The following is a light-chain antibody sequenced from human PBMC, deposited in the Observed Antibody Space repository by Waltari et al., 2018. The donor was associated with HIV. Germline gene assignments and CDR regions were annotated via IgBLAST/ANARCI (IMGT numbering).Light chain of an antibody. CDR3: ASWDDSLNGYV. CDR1: STNIGNHT. Sequence: QSVLTQPPSASETPGQRVTISCSGSSTNIGNHTENWYQQLTGTAPKLLIYSYNQRPSGVPDRFSGSKSGTSASLAISGLQSEDEADYYCASWDDSLNGYVFGTVTKVTVL. CDR2: SYN. V-gene: IGLV1-44*01. J-gene: IGLJ1*01.